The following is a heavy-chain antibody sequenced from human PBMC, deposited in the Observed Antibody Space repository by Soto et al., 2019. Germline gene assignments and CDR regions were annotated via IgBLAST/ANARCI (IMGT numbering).Heavy chain of an antibody. V-gene: IGHV3-30*18. CDR1: GFTFRNYG. CDR3: AKKIMGYAAHSVALDV. Sequence: GGSLRLSCTPSGFTFRNYGLLWVRQAPGKGLEWVALISYDGDHKYYPDSARGRFTVSRDNFNNMLFLQMDSLTPEDTAVYYCAKKIMGYAAHSVALDVWGQGTTVTVYS. CDR2: ISYDGDHK. D-gene: IGHD5-12*01. J-gene: IGHJ6*02.